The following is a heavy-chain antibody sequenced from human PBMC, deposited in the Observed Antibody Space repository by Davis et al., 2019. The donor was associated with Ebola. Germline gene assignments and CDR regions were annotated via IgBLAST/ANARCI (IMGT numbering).Heavy chain of an antibody. J-gene: IGHJ5*02. CDR1: GGSFSGYY. CDR3: ARRQRYCSGGSCNNWFDP. D-gene: IGHD2-15*01. CDR2: INQSGST. V-gene: IGHV4-34*01. Sequence: SETLSLTCAVYGGSFSGYYWSWIRQPPGKGLEWIGEINQSGSTNYNPSLKSRVTTSVDSSKNQFSLKLRSVTASDTAIYYCARRQRYCSGGSCNNWFDPWDQGTLVTVSS.